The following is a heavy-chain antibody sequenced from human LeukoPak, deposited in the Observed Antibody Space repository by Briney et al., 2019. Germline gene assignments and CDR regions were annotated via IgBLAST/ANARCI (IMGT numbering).Heavy chain of an antibody. V-gene: IGHV3-21*01. J-gene: IGHJ5*02. CDR1: GFTFSSYS. CDR3: ARDGDSSSWYFFGWFDP. Sequence: GGSLRLSCAASGFTFSSYSMNWVRQAPGKGLEWVSSISSSSSYIYYADSVKGRFTISRDNAKNSLYLQMNSLRAEDTAVYYCARDGDSSSWYFFGWFDPWGQGTLVTVSS. D-gene: IGHD6-13*01. CDR2: ISSSSSYI.